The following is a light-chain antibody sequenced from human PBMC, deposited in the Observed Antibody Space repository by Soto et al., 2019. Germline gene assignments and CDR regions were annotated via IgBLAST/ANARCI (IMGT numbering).Light chain of an antibody. J-gene: IGKJ5*01. Sequence: EIVFTQSPGTLPLSPGERATLSCRASQSASSTYLAWCQQKPGQAPRLLIYCASTRATGIPDRFSGTGSGTDFTLTISRLEPEDFAVYYCQHFGDSPITFGQGTRLEI. CDR3: QHFGDSPIT. CDR1: QSASSTY. V-gene: IGKV3-20*01. CDR2: CAS.